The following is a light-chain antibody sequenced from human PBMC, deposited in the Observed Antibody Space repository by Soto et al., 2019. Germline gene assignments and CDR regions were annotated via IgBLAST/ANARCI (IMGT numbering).Light chain of an antibody. CDR1: QSVSSN. V-gene: IGKV3D-15*01. J-gene: IGKJ1*01. CDR2: GAS. Sequence: IVLTQSPATLSVSPGERATLSCRASQSVSSNLAWHQQRPGQAPRLLIYGASTRATGVPARFSGGGSGTEFTLTISRLEPEDFAVYYCQQFHISRTFGQGTKVDIK. CDR3: QQFHISRT.